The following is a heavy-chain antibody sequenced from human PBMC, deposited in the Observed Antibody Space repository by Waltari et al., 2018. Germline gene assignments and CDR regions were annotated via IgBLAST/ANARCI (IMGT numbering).Heavy chain of an antibody. CDR3: TRGGDDSSWYWRN. D-gene: IGHD6-13*01. CDR2: INQDGSDK. J-gene: IGHJ4*02. CDR1: GFTFSNNW. Sequence: EVQLVESGGGLVQPGGSLRLSCAASGFTFSNNWMTWVRQAPGKGLEWGANINQDGSDKYSVESVKGRFTISRDNAKNSLYLQLNSLRADDTAVYYCTRGGDDSSWYWRNWGQGTLVTVSS. V-gene: IGHV3-7*01.